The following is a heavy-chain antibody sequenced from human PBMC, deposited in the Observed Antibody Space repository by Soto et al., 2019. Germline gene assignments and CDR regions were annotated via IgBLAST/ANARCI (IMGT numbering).Heavy chain of an antibody. V-gene: IGHV3-48*01. CDR3: AGRLTTAASLDY. J-gene: IGHJ4*02. Sequence: GGSLRLSCAASGFTISSYSMNWVRQAPGKGLEWVSYISSTSSTIYYADSVKGRFTISRDNSKNTLYLQMDSLRAEDTAIYYCAGRLTTAASLDYWGQGTLVTVSS. CDR2: ISSTSSTI. CDR1: GFTISSYS. D-gene: IGHD3-16*01.